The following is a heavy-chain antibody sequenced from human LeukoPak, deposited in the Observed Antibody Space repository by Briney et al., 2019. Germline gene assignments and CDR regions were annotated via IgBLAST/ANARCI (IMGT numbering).Heavy chain of an antibody. V-gene: IGHV4-34*01. CDR2: INHSGST. CDR1: GGSFSGYY. Sequence: SETLSLTCAVYGGSFSGYYWSWIRQPPGKGLEWIGEINHSGSTNYNPSLKSRVTISVDTSKNQFSLKLSSVTAADTAVYYCARVTVLYSSSCWFDPWGQGTLVTVSP. CDR3: ARVTVLYSSSCWFDP. D-gene: IGHD6-6*01. J-gene: IGHJ5*02.